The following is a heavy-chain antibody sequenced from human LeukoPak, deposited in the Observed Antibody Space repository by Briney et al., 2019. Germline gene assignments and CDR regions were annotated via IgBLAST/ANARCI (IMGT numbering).Heavy chain of an antibody. CDR2: INHSGST. J-gene: IGHJ4*02. D-gene: IGHD6-13*01. CDR1: GGSFSGYY. V-gene: IGHV4-34*01. Sequence: SETLSLTCADYGGSFSGYYWSWIRQPPGKGLEWIGEINHSGSTNYNPSLMSRVTISVDTSKNQFSLKLSSVTAADTAVYYCASGGGYSSSRPIDYWGQGTLVTVSS. CDR3: ASGGGYSSSRPIDY.